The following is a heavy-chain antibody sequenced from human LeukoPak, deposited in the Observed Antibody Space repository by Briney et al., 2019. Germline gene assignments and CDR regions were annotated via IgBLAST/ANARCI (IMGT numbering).Heavy chain of an antibody. D-gene: IGHD6-6*01. J-gene: IGHJ4*02. V-gene: IGHV3-53*01. CDR3: ARPSRGAGLDY. Sequence: GGSLRLSCAASGFTVSSNYMSWVRQAPGKGLEWVSVIYSGGSTYYADSVKGRFTISRDNSKNTLYLQMNSLRAEDTAVYYCARPSRGAGLDYWGQGTLVTVSS. CDR2: IYSGGST. CDR1: GFTVSSNY.